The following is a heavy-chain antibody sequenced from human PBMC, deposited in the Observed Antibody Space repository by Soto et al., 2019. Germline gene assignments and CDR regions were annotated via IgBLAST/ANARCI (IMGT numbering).Heavy chain of an antibody. D-gene: IGHD1-26*01. CDR3: VREDGLVASNSTVDY. V-gene: IGHV3-21*01. CDR1: GFSFSSYT. J-gene: IGHJ4*02. Sequence: EVHVVESGGGLVKPGGSLRLSCATSGFSFSSYTMNWVRQAPGKGLEWVSSINGRSNYKYYTDSVKGRFAIARDNPKRSLYLQMDSLRVEDTAVYYCVREDGLVASNSTVDYWGQGALVTVSS. CDR2: INGRSNYK.